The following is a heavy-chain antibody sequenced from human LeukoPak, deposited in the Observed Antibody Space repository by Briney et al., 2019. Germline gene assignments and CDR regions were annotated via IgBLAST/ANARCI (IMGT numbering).Heavy chain of an antibody. D-gene: IGHD3-10*01. CDR3: ARGGPYYYGSGSYYNY. Sequence: PSETLSLTCAVYGGSVSGYYWSWIRQPPGKGLEWIGEINHSGSTNYNPSLKSRVTISVDTSKNQFSLKLSSVTAADTAVYYCARGGPYYYGSGSYYNYWGQGTLVTVSS. CDR1: GGSVSGYY. J-gene: IGHJ4*02. CDR2: INHSGST. V-gene: IGHV4-34*01.